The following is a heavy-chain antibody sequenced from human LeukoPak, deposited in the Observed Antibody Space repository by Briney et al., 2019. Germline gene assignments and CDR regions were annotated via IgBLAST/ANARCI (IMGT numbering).Heavy chain of an antibody. CDR3: ARALSLSYGMDV. J-gene: IGHJ6*02. CDR2: INPNSGGT. Sequence: ASVKVSCKASGYTFTGYYMHWVRQAPGQGLEWMGWINPNSGGTNYAQKFQGRVTMTRDTSISTPYMELSRLRSDDTAVYYCARALSLSYGMDVWGQGTTVTVSS. CDR1: GYTFTGYY. V-gene: IGHV1-2*02. D-gene: IGHD3-16*01.